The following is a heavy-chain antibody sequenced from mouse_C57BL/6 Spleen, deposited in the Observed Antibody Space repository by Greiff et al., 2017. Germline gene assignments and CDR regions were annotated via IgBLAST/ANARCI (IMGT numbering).Heavy chain of an antibody. CDR3: ARDRAMDY. V-gene: IGHV1-82*01. J-gene: IGHJ4*01. CDR1: GFAFSSSW. Sequence: QVQLLQSGPELVKPGASVQISCKASGFAFSSSWMNWVQQRPGKGLAWIGRLYPGDGDTNYNGKFKCKSTLTSDKSSCTAYMQLSSLTAEDSAVYFCARDRAMDYWGQGTSVTVSS. CDR2: LYPGDGDT.